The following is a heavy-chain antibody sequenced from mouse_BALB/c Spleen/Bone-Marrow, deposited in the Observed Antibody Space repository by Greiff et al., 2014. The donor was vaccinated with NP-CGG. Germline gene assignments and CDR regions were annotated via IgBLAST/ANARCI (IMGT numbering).Heavy chain of an antibody. CDR3: AGYGNYVFAY. V-gene: IGHV1-7*01. CDR2: INPSTGYT. CDR1: GYTFTSYW. D-gene: IGHD2-1*01. J-gene: IGHJ3*01. Sequence: QVQLQQSGAELAKPGASVKMSCKASGYTFTSYWMHWVKQRPGQGLEWIGYINPSTGYTEYNQKFKDKATLTADKSSSTAYMQLSSLTSEDSAVYYCAGYGNYVFAYWGQGTLVTVSA.